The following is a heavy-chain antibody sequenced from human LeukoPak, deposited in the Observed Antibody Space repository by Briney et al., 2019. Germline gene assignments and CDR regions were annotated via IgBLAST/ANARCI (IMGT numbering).Heavy chain of an antibody. D-gene: IGHD3-10*01. CDR2: IKQDGSEK. Sequence: GGSLRLSCAASGFTFSSYWMSWVRQAPGKGLEWVANIKQDGSEKYYVDSVKGRFTISRDNAKNSLYLQMNSLRAEDTAVYYCARDQSPWGSGRFDYWGQGTLVTVSS. V-gene: IGHV3-7*01. J-gene: IGHJ4*02. CDR3: ARDQSPWGSGRFDY. CDR1: GFTFSSYW.